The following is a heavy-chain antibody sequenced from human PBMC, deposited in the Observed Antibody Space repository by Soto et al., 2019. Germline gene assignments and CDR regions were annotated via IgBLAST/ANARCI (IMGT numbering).Heavy chain of an antibody. V-gene: IGHV1-2*02. CDR3: ARGGYGTGGDPFPYVVY. CDR1: GYSFTGYY. CDR2: INPDSGAT. Sequence: HEHLVQSGAEVKRPGASLKVSCKASGYSFTGYYIHWVRQAPGQGLEWMGWINPDSGATNYAQNFQGRVTLTSDASISTASMDLTSLTYDYTAVYYCARGGYGTGGDPFPYVVYWCQGTLVIASS. D-gene: IGHD2-21*01. J-gene: IGHJ4*02.